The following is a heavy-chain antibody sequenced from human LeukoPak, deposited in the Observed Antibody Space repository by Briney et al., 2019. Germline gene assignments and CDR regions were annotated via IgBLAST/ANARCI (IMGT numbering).Heavy chain of an antibody. CDR3: AKRGVVIRVILVGFHKEAYYFDS. CDR1: GITLSNYG. V-gene: IGHV3-23*01. J-gene: IGHJ4*02. Sequence: GGSLRLSCAVSGITLSNYGMSWVRQAPGKGLEWVAGISGSGGTTNYADSVKGRFTISRDDPKNTLFLHMNSLRAEDTAVYFCAKRGVVIRVILVGFHKEAYYFDSWGQGALVTVSS. D-gene: IGHD3-22*01. CDR2: ISGSGGTT.